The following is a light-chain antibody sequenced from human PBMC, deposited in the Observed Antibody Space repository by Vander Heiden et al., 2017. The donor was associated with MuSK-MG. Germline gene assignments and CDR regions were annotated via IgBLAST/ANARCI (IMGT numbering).Light chain of an antibody. CDR2: EDN. CDR3: QSYDSGNTV. J-gene: IGLJ7*01. Sequence: NFMLTQPHSVSESPGKTVIISCTRSSGSIASNYVQWYQQRPGSAPTTVIYEDNQRPSGAPDRFSGSIDSSSNSASLTISGLKTEDEADYYCQSYDSGNTVFGGGTQLTVL. V-gene: IGLV6-57*03. CDR1: SGSIASNY.